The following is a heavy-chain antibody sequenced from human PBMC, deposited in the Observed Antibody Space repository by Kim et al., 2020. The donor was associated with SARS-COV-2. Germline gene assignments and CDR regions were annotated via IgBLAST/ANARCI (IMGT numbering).Heavy chain of an antibody. V-gene: IGHV3-49*04. J-gene: IGHJ4*02. Sequence: GGSLRLSCTASGFTFGDYAMSWVRQAPGKGLEWVGFIRSKTYGGTTEYAASVKGRFTISRDDSKSIAYLQMNSLKTEDTAMYYCTRDNLGIAAARRLVDYWGQGTLVTVSS. CDR1: GFTFGDYA. D-gene: IGHD6-13*01. CDR3: TRDNLGIAAARRLVDY. CDR2: IRSKTYGGTT.